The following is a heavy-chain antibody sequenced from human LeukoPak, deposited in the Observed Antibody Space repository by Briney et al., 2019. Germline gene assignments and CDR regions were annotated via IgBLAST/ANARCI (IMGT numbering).Heavy chain of an antibody. V-gene: IGHV4-34*01. CDR3: AREVGALGY. CDR2: INHSGST. Sequence: SETLSLTCAVYGGSFSGYYWSWIHQPPGKGLEWIGEINHSGSTNYNPSLKSRVTISVDTSKNQFSLKLSSVTAADTAVYYCAREVGALGYWGQGTLVTVSS. CDR1: GGSFSGYY. J-gene: IGHJ4*02. D-gene: IGHD1-26*01.